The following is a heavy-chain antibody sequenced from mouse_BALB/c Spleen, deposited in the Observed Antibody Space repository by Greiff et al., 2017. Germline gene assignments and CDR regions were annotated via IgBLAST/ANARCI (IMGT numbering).Heavy chain of an antibody. J-gene: IGHJ2*01. Sequence: EVKVEESGPGLVKPSQSLSLTCTVTGYSITSDYAWNWIRQFPGNKLEWMGYISYSGSTSYNPSLKSRISITRDTSKNQFFLQLNSVTTEDTATYYCARSPYYYGSSFDYWGQGTTLTVSS. V-gene: IGHV3-2*02. CDR3: ARSPYYYGSSFDY. CDR1: GYSITSDYA. D-gene: IGHD1-1*01. CDR2: ISYSGST.